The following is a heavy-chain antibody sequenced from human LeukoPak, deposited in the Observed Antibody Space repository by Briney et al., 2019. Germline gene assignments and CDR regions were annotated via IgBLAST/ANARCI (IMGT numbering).Heavy chain of an antibody. CDR2: INHSGST. CDR1: GGSFSGYY. CDR3: ARVRGYYGSGSYLY. D-gene: IGHD3-10*01. J-gene: IGHJ4*02. Sequence: TSETLSLTCAVYGGSFSGYYWSWIRQPPGKGLEWIGEINHSGSTNYNPSLKSRVTISVDTSKNQFSLKLSSVTAADTAVYYCARVRGYYGSGSYLYWGQGTLVTVSS. V-gene: IGHV4-34*01.